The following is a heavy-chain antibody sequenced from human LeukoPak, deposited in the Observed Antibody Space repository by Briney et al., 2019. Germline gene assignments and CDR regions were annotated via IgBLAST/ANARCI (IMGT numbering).Heavy chain of an antibody. D-gene: IGHD1-26*01. CDR3: ARDRSGITSVD. V-gene: IGHV1-46*01. J-gene: IGHJ4*02. CDR1: GYTFTSYY. Sequence: GASVKVSCKASGYTFTSYYMHWVRQAPGQGLEWMGIINLSGGSTSYAQKFQGRVTMTRDTSTSTVYMELSSLRSEDTAVYYCARDRSGITSVDWGQGTLVTVSS. CDR2: INLSGGST.